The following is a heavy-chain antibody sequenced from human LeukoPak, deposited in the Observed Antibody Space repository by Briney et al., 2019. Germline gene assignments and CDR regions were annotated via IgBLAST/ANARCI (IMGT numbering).Heavy chain of an antibody. CDR1: GFTFSSYA. J-gene: IGHJ6*03. CDR3: AKQYSSSSADYYYYYYMDV. D-gene: IGHD6-6*01. CDR2: INGSGGST. V-gene: IGHV3-23*01. Sequence: GGSLRLSCAASGFTFSSYAMSWVRQAPGKGLEWVSAINGSGGSTYYADSVKGRFTISRDNSKNTLYLQMNSLRAEDTAVYYCAKQYSSSSADYYYYYYMDVWGKGTTVTVSS.